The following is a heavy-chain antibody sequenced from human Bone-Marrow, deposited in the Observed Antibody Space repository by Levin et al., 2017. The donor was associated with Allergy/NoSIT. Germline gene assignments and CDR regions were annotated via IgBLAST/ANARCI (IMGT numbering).Heavy chain of an antibody. Sequence: GGSLRLSCAVSGFTFSNYWMHWVRQAPGKGLEWVSRINRDGRSTDYVASVKGRFTISRDKAQNSLHLQMSRLRAEDTAVYYCGGYCSGSTCSVPSYFDYWGQGTLVTVSS. J-gene: IGHJ4*02. V-gene: IGHV3-74*01. CDR2: INRDGRST. D-gene: IGHD2-15*01. CDR1: GFTFSNYW. CDR3: GGYCSGSTCSVPSYFDY.